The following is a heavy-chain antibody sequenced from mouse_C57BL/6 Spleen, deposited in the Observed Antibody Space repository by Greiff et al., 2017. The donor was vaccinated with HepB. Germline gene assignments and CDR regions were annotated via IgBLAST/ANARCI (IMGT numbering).Heavy chain of an antibody. CDR2: ISSGGDYI. CDR3: TRDRGGNSLYAMDY. Sequence: EVQVVESGEGLVKPGGSLKLSCAASGFTFSSYAMSWVRQTPEKRLEWVAYISSGGDYIYYADTVKGRFTISRDNARNTLYLQMSSLKSEDTAMYYCTRDRGGNSLYAMDYWGQGTSVTVSS. J-gene: IGHJ4*01. D-gene: IGHD2-1*01. V-gene: IGHV5-9-1*02. CDR1: GFTFSSYA.